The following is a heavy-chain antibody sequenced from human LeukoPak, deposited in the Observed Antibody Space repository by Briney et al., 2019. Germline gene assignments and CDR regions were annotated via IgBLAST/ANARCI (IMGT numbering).Heavy chain of an antibody. D-gene: IGHD3-10*01. J-gene: IGHJ5*02. CDR2: ISTTSSYI. CDR1: GFTFSGYS. Sequence: GGSLRLSCAASGFTFSGYSMSWVRQAPGKGLEWVSSISTTSSYIYYADSVKGRFTISRDSAKNSLWLQMDSLRAEDTAVYYCARGSLLWFGELPFDPWGQGTLVTVSS. V-gene: IGHV3-21*01. CDR3: ARGSLLWFGELPFDP.